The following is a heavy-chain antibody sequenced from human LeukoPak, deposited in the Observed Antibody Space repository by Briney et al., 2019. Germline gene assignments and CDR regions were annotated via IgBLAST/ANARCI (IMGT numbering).Heavy chain of an antibody. CDR1: GGSISSGSYY. Sequence: SETLSLTCTVSGGSISSGSYYWSWIRQPAGKGLEWIGRIYTSGSTNYNPSLKSRVTISVDTSKNQFSLKLSSVTAADTAVYYCARTYPPGRIAARSFDPWGQGTLVTVSS. J-gene: IGHJ5*02. V-gene: IGHV4-61*02. CDR2: IYTSGST. D-gene: IGHD6-6*01. CDR3: ARTYPPGRIAARSFDP.